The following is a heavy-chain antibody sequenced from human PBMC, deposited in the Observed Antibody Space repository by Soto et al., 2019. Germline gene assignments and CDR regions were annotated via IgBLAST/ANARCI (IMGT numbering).Heavy chain of an antibody. V-gene: IGHV3-30-3*01. CDR3: ARDRQLLIRTSYYFGMDV. CDR2: ISYDGSNK. CDR1: GFTFSSYA. Sequence: QVQLVESGGGVVQPGRSLRLSCAASGFTFSSYAMHWVRQAPGKGLEWVAVISYDGSNKYYADSVKGRFTISRDNSKNSLNRQMNSLRAEDTAEYYWARDRQLLIRTSYYFGMDVRGPGTTVTVSS. D-gene: IGHD6-13*01. J-gene: IGHJ6*02.